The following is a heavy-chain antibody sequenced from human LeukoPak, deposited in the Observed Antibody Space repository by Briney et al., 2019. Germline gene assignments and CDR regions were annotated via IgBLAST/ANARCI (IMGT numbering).Heavy chain of an antibody. CDR1: GFTFSIYA. D-gene: IGHD6-19*01. CDR2: ISGSGGST. CDR3: ANEGTAVAGGDY. J-gene: IGHJ4*02. Sequence: GGSLRLSCAASGFTFSIYAMSWVRQAPGKGLEWVSAISGSGGSTYYADSVRGRFTISRDNSKNTLYLQMNSLRAEDTAIYYCANEGTAVAGGDYWGQGTLVTVSS. V-gene: IGHV3-23*01.